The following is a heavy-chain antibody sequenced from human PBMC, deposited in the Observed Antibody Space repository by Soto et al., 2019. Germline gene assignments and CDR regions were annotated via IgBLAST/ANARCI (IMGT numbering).Heavy chain of an antibody. CDR1: GGTFSSYA. V-gene: IGHV1-69*06. CDR2: IIPIFGTA. D-gene: IGHD3-10*01. J-gene: IGHJ6*02. CDR3: ARDVYGSGSYDH. Sequence: QVQLVQSGAEVKKPGSSVKVSCKASGGTFSSYAISWVRQAPGQGLEWMGGIIPIFGTANYAQKFQGRVTLTADKSTGTAYMELSSLRSEDTDVYYCARDVYGSGSYDHWGQGTTVTVSS.